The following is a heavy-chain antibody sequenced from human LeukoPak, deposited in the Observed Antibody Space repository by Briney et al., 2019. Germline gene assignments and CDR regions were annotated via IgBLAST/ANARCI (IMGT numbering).Heavy chain of an antibody. CDR1: GFTFDDYA. V-gene: IGHV3-30*04. CDR3: AREGTYSDFWSGYFDS. Sequence: GGSLRLSCAASGFTFDDYAMHWVRQAPGKGLEWVAQISYEGSYILYAESVKGRFTISRDNSKNTLFLEMNNPRPEDTAVYYCAREGTYSDFWSGYFDSWGQGTLVIVSS. D-gene: IGHD3-3*01. CDR2: ISYEGSYI. J-gene: IGHJ4*02.